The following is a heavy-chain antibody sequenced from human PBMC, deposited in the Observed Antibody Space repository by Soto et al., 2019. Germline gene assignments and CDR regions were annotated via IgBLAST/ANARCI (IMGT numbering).Heavy chain of an antibody. V-gene: IGHV3-53*01. Sequence: EVQLMESGGGLMQPGGSLRLSCAAAGFSVSTSHISWVRQAPGKGLEWVSVIYSGGATRYAVSVKGRLIISRDKSKNTXXLXXXXXXXXXXXXXXXXXXXXXXXXXXXXXXXWFGPWGPGTLVTVSS. J-gene: IGHJ5*02. CDR2: IYSGGAT. CDR3: XXXXXXXXXXXXXXXXWFGP. CDR1: GFSVSTSH.